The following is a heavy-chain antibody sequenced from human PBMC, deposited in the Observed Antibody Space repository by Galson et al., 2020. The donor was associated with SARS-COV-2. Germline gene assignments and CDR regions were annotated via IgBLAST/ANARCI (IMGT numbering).Heavy chain of an antibody. CDR2: ISYDGSYE. J-gene: IGHJ4*02. Sequence: GESLKISCAASGFTFSNYGMHWVRQAPGKGLEWVAVISYDGSYEHYIDSVKGRFIISRDDSKNTLYLQMNRLRAEDTAIYYCAKASLAYYDYVWGTYRWYYFDFWGQGALVTVSS. V-gene: IGHV3-30*18. CDR3: AKASLAYYDYVWGTYRWYYFDF. CDR1: GFTFSNYG. D-gene: IGHD3-16*02.